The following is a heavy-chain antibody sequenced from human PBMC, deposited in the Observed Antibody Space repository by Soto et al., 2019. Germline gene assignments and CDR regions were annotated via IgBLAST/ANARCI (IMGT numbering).Heavy chain of an antibody. CDR1: GGTFSRSA. D-gene: IGHD6-19*01. V-gene: IGHV1-69*06. CDR2: ILPTLGTA. Sequence: QVQLVQSGAEMREPGSSVKVSCKASGGTFSRSAINWLRQAPGLGPEWMGGILPTLGTANYIEKFRGRVTIHADTSTSTAEMEVSRLTSEATARYMCAISGQAGLRGCDIRGPATMLTVSS. J-gene: IGHJ3*02. CDR3: AISGQAGLRGCDI.